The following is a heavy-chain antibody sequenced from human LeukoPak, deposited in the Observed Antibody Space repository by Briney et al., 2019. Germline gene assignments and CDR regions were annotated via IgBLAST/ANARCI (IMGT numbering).Heavy chain of an antibody. CDR3: VRHDGRGGATMGALDS. CDR1: AGSISSSSHH. Sequence: SETLSLTCTVSAGSISSSSHHWGWIRQSPGKGLEWIGSIYYGRTTYYNPSLDSRVTISVVTSKNQFSLQLNSVTAADTAVYYCVRHDGRGGATMGALDSWGQGPLVTVSS. CDR2: IYYGRTT. D-gene: IGHD5-12*01. V-gene: IGHV4-39*01. J-gene: IGHJ4*02.